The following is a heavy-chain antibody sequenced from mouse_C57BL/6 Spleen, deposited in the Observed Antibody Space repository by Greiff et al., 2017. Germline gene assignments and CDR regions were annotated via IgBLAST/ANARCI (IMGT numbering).Heavy chain of an antibody. CDR2: ISSGSSTI. CDR1: GFTFSDYG. V-gene: IGHV5-17*01. J-gene: IGHJ1*03. CDR3: ARPDYGSTWYFDV. D-gene: IGHD1-1*01. Sequence: EVKLVESGGGLVKPGGSLKLSCAASGFTFSDYGMHWVRQAPEKGLEWVAYISSGSSTIYYADTVKGRFTISRDNAKNTLFLQMTSLRSEDTAMYYCARPDYGSTWYFDVWGTGTTVTVSS.